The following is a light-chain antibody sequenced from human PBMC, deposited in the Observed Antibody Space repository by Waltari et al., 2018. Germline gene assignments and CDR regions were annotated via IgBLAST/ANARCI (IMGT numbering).Light chain of an antibody. J-gene: IGKJ4*01. CDR2: KAS. Sequence: DIQMTQLPSTLPASVGDRLTITCRASQSVKNNLAWYQQKPGKAPKVLIHKASRLESWVPSRFSGSGYGTEFTLTINSLQPDDFATYYCQEYDSLPVTFGGGTKVQIK. V-gene: IGKV1-5*03. CDR1: QSVKNN. CDR3: QEYDSLPVT.